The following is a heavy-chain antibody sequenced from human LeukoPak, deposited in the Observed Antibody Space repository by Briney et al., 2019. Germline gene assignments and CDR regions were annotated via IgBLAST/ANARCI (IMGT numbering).Heavy chain of an antibody. V-gene: IGHV4-59*01. CDR2: IYYSGST. CDR3: ARRRAGYSSSWYNGRGPYYYFDY. J-gene: IGHJ4*02. CDR1: GGSISSYY. D-gene: IGHD6-13*01. Sequence: PSETLSLTCTVSGGSISSYYWSWIRQPPGKGLEWIGYIYYSGSTNYNPSLKSRVTISVDTSKNQFSLKLSSVTAADTAVYYCARRRAGYSSSWYNGRGPYYYFDYWGQGTLVTVSS.